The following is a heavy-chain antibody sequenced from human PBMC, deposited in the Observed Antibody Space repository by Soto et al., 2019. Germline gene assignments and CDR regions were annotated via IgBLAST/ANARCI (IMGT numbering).Heavy chain of an antibody. V-gene: IGHV1-18*01. J-gene: IGHJ5*02. CDR3: VTDSDIWGEDWFDP. CDR1: GYTYSNYG. CDR2: ISDFEAGA. Sequence: QVQLVQSGTEVKKPGASVKVSCKASGYTYSNYGISWVRQAPGQGLEWMGWISDFEAGANYGQRFRGRATMTIDTSTSTASLELRRLTSDDPAVYYCVTDSDIWGEDWFDPWCQGTLVIVSS. D-gene: IGHD3-16*01.